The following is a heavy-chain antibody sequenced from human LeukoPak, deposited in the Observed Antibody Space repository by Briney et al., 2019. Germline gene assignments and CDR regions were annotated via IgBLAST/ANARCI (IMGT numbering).Heavy chain of an antibody. V-gene: IGHV1-2*02. CDR3: ARGGYRGSYYDAFDI. Sequence: GASVKVSCKASGYTFTDYYVHWVRQAPGQGLEWMGWINPNSGDTNYVQKFQGRVTMTRDTSISTAYMDLSRLRSDDTAVYYCARGGYRGSYYDAFDIWGRGTMVTVSS. D-gene: IGHD1-26*01. J-gene: IGHJ3*02. CDR1: GYTFTDYY. CDR2: INPNSGDT.